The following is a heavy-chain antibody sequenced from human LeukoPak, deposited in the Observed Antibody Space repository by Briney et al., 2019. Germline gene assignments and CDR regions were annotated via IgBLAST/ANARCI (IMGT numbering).Heavy chain of an antibody. J-gene: IGHJ4*02. V-gene: IGHV3-66*01. CDR3: ARDPPAVSINTYA. Sequence: GGSLRLSCAASGFTVGNNYMNWVRQAPGKGLEWVSLILSHGETSYADSVKGRFTISRDNSKNTLYLQMNGLRVEDTAAYYCARDPPAVSINTYAWGQGTLVTVSS. CDR1: GFTVGNNY. CDR2: ILSHGET. D-gene: IGHD2-8*01.